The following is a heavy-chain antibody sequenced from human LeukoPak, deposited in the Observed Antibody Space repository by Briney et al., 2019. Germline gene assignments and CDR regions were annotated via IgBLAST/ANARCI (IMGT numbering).Heavy chain of an antibody. CDR2: INPNSGGT. CDR3: ARLRAGSGRFDY. CDR1: GYTFTVYF. D-gene: IGHD3-10*01. J-gene: IGHJ4*02. Sequence: GASVTVSCKASGYTFTVYFLNWVRQAPGQGLEWMGWINPNSGGTNYAQKFQGRVTMTRDTSISTAYMELSRLTSDDTAVYYCARLRAGSGRFDYWGQGTLVTVSS. V-gene: IGHV1-2*02.